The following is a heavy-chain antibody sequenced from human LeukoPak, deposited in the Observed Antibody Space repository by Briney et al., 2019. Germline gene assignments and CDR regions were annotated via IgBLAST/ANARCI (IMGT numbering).Heavy chain of an antibody. CDR1: GGSISNYY. J-gene: IGHJ2*01. V-gene: IGHV4-4*07. CDR2: IYTTGST. Sequence: SETLSLTCNVSGGSISNYYWSWIRQPAGKGLEWIGGIYTTGSTDYNPSLKSRVTMSVDTSKNQFSLKLTSVTAADTAVYYCARVVYCTSGVCYSRWYFDLWGLGTRVTVSS. D-gene: IGHD2-8*01. CDR3: ARVVYCTSGVCYSRWYFDL.